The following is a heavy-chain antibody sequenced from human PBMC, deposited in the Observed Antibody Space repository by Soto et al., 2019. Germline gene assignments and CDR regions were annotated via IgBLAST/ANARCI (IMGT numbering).Heavy chain of an antibody. CDR2: FNPSDGST. CDR1: GYTFTPHH. V-gene: IGHV1-46*01. D-gene: IGHD5-12*01. CDR3: AISGRLGYNLWGYFAY. J-gene: IGHJ4*02. Sequence: ASVKVSCKASGYTFTPHHMHWVRQAPGQGPEWMGIFNPSDGSTNYAQKFQGRVTMTRDTSTSTVYMELSSLRSEDTAVYYCAISGRLGYNLWGYFAYWGQGTLVTVSS.